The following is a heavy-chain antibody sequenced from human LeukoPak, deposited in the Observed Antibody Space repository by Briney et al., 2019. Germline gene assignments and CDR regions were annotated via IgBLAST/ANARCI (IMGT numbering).Heavy chain of an antibody. V-gene: IGHV4-34*01. CDR2: INHSGST. CDR3: ARGGGLTMVRGEAHTYNWFDP. D-gene: IGHD3-10*01. J-gene: IGHJ5*02. CDR1: GGSFSGYY. Sequence: SETLSLTCAVYGGSFSGYYWSWIRQPPGKGLEWIGEINHSGSTNYNPSLKSRVTISVDTSKNQFSLKLSSVTAADTAVYYCARGGGLTMVRGEAHTYNWFDPWGQGTLVTVSS.